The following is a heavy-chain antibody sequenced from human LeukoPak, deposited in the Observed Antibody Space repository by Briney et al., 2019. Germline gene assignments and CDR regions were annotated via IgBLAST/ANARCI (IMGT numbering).Heavy chain of an antibody. CDR2: ISGSGGST. J-gene: IGHJ3*02. Sequence: GGSLRLSCAASGFTFSSYAMSWVRQAPGKGLEWVSAISGSGGSTYYADSVKGRFTISRDNSKNTLYLQMNSLRAEDTAVYYCANTPYYYDSSSYYVDAFDIWGQGTMVTVSS. V-gene: IGHV3-23*01. CDR3: ANTPYYYDSSSYYVDAFDI. CDR1: GFTFSSYA. D-gene: IGHD3-22*01.